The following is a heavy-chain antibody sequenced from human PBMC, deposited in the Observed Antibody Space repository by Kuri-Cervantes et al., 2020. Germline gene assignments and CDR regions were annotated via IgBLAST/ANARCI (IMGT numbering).Heavy chain of an antibody. Sequence: GESLKISCAASGFTFSSYAMHWVRQAPGKGLEWVAVISYDGSNKYYADSVKGRFTISRDNSKNTLYLQMNSLRAEDTAVYYCAKDRTSGSYYDVWGQGTTVTVSS. CDR3: AKDRTSGSYYDV. D-gene: IGHD1-26*01. CDR2: ISYDGSNK. V-gene: IGHV3-30-3*01. CDR1: GFTFSSYA. J-gene: IGHJ6*02.